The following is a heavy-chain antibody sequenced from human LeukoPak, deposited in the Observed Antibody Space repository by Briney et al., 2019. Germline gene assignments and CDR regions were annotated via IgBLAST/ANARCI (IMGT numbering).Heavy chain of an antibody. D-gene: IGHD1-26*01. V-gene: IGHV1-8*01. CDR1: GSTFTSYD. Sequence: ASVKVSCKASGSTFTSYDIIWVRQASGQGLEWMGWMNPNSGHTGYAQKFQGRVTMTRTTSISTAYMELTSLTSEDSAVYYCARSIVGVRKRNDYWGQGTLVTVSS. CDR2: MNPNSGHT. J-gene: IGHJ4*02. CDR3: ARSIVGVRKRNDY.